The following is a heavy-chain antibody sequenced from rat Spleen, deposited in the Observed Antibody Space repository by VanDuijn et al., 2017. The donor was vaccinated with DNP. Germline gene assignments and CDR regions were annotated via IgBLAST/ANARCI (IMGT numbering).Heavy chain of an antibody. V-gene: IGHV3-1*01. J-gene: IGHJ2*01. CDR3: ARWGDYFDY. Sequence: EVQLQESGPGLVKPSQSLSLTCSVTAYSITTNYWGWIRKFPGNKMEWVGHISYSGSTSYNPSLKSRISITRDTSENQFFLQLNSVITEDTATYYCARWGDYFDYWGQGVMVTVSS. CDR2: ISYSGST. CDR1: AYSITTNY.